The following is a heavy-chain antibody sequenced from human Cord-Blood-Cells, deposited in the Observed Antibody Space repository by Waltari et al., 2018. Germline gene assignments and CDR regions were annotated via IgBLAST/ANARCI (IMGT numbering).Heavy chain of an antibody. CDR3: ARDKKLLVYYYYYMDV. V-gene: IGHV1-69*09. CDR1: GGTFSSYA. D-gene: IGHD2-15*01. J-gene: IGHJ6*03. Sequence: QVQLVQSGAEVKKPGTSVTVSCKASGGTFSSYAISWARQAPGQGLEWMGRIIPILGIANYAQKFQGRVTITADKSTSTAYMELSSLRSEDTAVYYCARDKKLLVYYYYYMDVWGKGTTVTVSS. CDR2: IIPILGIA.